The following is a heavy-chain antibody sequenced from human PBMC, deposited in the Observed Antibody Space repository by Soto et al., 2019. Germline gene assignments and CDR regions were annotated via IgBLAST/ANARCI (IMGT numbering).Heavy chain of an antibody. Sequence: SETLSLTCTVSGGSISTNYYYWGWIRQPPGKGLEWIGGVYHTGSNFYNPSLKSRATISVDTSQNQVSLNLKSVTAADTAMHYCARPPPGQALLYPPSLTYWGKGILVTVSS. D-gene: IGHD2-15*01. CDR2: VYHTGSN. CDR1: GGSISTNYYY. CDR3: ARPPPGQALLYPPSLTY. J-gene: IGHJ4*02. V-gene: IGHV4-39*01.